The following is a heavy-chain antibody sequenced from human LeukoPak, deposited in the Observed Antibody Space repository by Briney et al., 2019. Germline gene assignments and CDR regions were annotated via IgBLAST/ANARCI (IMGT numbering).Heavy chain of an antibody. D-gene: IGHD3-22*01. V-gene: IGHV1-46*01. J-gene: IGHJ4*02. CDR1: GYTFTRYY. CDR2: INPSGGST. CDR3: ARAYYYDSSGYYPGGDY. Sequence: GASVKVSCKACGYTFTRYYMQWVRQAPGQGLEWMGIINPSGGSTSYAQKFQGRVTMTRDTSTSTVYMELSSLRSEDTAVYYCARAYYYDSSGYYPGGDYWGQGTLVTVSS.